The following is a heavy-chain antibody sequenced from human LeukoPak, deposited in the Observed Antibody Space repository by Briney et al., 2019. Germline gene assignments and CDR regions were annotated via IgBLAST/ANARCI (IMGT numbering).Heavy chain of an antibody. J-gene: IGHJ4*02. CDR1: GGSISSSSYY. V-gene: IGHV4-39*07. Sequence: SETLSLTCTVSGGSISSSSYYWGWIRQPPGKGLEWIGSIYYDGSTYYNPSLKSRVTISVDTSKNQFSLKLGSVTAADTAVYYCARVGQQWPHYYFDYWGQGTLVTVSS. D-gene: IGHD6-19*01. CDR2: IYYDGST. CDR3: ARVGQQWPHYYFDY.